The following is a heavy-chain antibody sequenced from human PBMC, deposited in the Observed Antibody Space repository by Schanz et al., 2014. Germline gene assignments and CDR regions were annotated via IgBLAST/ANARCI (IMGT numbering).Heavy chain of an antibody. CDR1: GYTFTRDS. Sequence: QVQLVQSGAEVKKPGASVKVSCKASGYTFTRDSMHWVRQAPGQGLEWMGMINPSGGSTTYAQKFQVRVTIPGDPPASTASRERSSGRSEDPAVYFCARDYEMDLSSPRHDAFDVWGQGTVVTVSS. D-gene: IGHD3-16*01. J-gene: IGHJ3*01. V-gene: IGHV1-46*01. CDR2: INPSGGST. CDR3: ARDYEMDLSSPRHDAFDV.